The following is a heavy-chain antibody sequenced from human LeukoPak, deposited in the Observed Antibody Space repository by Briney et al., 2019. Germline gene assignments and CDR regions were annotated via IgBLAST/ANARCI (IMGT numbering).Heavy chain of an antibody. D-gene: IGHD2-21*02. CDR3: ARERPLAYCGGDCYSGNAFDI. Sequence: GGSLRLSCAASGFTFSSYSMNWVRQAPGKGLEWVSSISSSSSYIYYADSVKGRFTISRDNAKNSLYLQMNSLRAEDTAVYYCARERPLAYCGGDCYSGNAFDIWGQGTMVTVSS. CDR2: ISSSSSYI. V-gene: IGHV3-21*01. J-gene: IGHJ3*02. CDR1: GFTFSSYS.